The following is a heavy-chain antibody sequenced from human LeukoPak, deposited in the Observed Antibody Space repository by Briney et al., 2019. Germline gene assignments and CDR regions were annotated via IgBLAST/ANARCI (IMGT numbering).Heavy chain of an antibody. Sequence: ASVKVSCKASGYTFTDYYIHWVRQAPGQGLEWMGIINPTGGTTVYTQEFQGRVTMTRDTATSTVNMDLISLRSEDTAVYYCARVSTGTIFDYWGQGTLVTVSS. CDR3: ARVSTGTIFDY. D-gene: IGHD2-8*02. V-gene: IGHV1-46*01. J-gene: IGHJ4*02. CDR2: INPTGGTT. CDR1: GYTFTDYY.